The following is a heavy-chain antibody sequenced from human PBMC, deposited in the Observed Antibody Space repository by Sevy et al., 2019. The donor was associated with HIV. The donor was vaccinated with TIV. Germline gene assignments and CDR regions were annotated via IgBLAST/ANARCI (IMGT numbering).Heavy chain of an antibody. J-gene: IGHJ6*02. Sequence: GGSLRLSCAASGFTFSNAWMNWVRQAPGKGLEWVGRIKSNTDGGTTDNAAPVYVKFTISRNESKTTLYLQMNSLKTEDTAVYYCTTVDADYLGYYYYGMDVWGQGTTVTVSS. CDR3: TTVDADYLGYYYYGMDV. D-gene: IGHD5-12*01. V-gene: IGHV3-15*07. CDR1: GFTFSNAW. CDR2: IKSNTDGGTT.